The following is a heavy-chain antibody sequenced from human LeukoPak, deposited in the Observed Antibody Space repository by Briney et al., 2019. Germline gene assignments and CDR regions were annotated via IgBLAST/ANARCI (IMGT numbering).Heavy chain of an antibody. CDR3: AIVIADTYFDY. J-gene: IGHJ4*02. CDR1: GGSFSDYY. CDR2: INHSGST. V-gene: IGHV4-34*01. D-gene: IGHD6-13*01. Sequence: SETLSLTCAVYGGSFSDYYWSWIRQPPGKGLECIGEINHSGSTNYNPSLKSRVTISIDTSKNQFSLKLSSVTAADTAVYYCAIVIADTYFDYWGQGTLVTVSS.